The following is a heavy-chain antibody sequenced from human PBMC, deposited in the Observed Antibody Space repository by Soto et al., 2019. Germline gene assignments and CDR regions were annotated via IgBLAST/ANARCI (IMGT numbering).Heavy chain of an antibody. J-gene: IGHJ4*02. CDR3: ARTVDIVATMHDC. D-gene: IGHD5-12*01. Sequence: QVQLQQWGAGLLKPSETLSLTCAVYGGSFSGYYWSWIRQPPGKGLEWIGEINHSGSTNYNPSLKSRVTISVDTSKNQFSLKLSSVTAADTAVYYCARTVDIVATMHDCWGQGTLVTVSS. CDR1: GGSFSGYY. CDR2: INHSGST. V-gene: IGHV4-34*01.